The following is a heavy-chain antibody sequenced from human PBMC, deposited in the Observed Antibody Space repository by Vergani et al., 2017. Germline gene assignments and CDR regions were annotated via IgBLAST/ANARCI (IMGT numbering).Heavy chain of an antibody. CDR1: VFSPTTRGVA. D-gene: IGHD2-15*01. CDR2: VFWDDDK. CDR3: THRPDCSVGHCYDDY. Sequence: QITLKESVPTLVKPPQTLTLTCTCSVFSPTTRGVAVGWIRQPPGKALEWLAIVFWDDDKRYSPSLRNRVTITRDTSRNQVFLTMTNIDPVDTATYYCTHRPDCSVGHCYDDYWGQGTLVIVSS. V-gene: IGHV2-5*02. J-gene: IGHJ4*02.